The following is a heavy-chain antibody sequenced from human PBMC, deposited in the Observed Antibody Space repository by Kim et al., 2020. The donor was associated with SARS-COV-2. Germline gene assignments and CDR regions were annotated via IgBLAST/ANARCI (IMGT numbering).Heavy chain of an antibody. Sequence: SETLSLTCPVSGGSVSSGSYFWSWIRQPPGKGLEWVGYIYYSGNTNYNPSLKSRITMSVDTSKNQFSLKLRSVTAEDTAVYYCARAANDFWGSYPYYFDYWGPGALVTVSS. D-gene: IGHD3-3*01. J-gene: IGHJ4*02. CDR1: GGSVSSGSYF. CDR2: IYYSGNT. V-gene: IGHV4-61*01. CDR3: ARAANDFWGSYPYYFDY.